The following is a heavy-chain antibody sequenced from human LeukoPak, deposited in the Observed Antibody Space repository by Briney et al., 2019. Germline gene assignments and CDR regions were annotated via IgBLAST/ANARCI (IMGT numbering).Heavy chain of an antibody. CDR3: ASHYSSSWSYFDY. V-gene: IGHV1-69*04. CDR1: GGTFISYA. D-gene: IGHD6-13*01. CDR2: IIPMLGIT. Sequence: SVRVSCKPSGGTFISYAIDWVRQAPGQGLGWMGRIIPMLGITNYAQKFQGRVTITADKSTSTAYMELSSLRSDDTAVYYCASHYSSSWSYFDYWGQGTLVTVSS. J-gene: IGHJ4*02.